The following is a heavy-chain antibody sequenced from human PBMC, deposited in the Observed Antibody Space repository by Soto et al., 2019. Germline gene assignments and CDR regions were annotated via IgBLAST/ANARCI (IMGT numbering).Heavy chain of an antibody. V-gene: IGHV1-69*06. Sequence: QVQLVQSGAEVKKPGSSVKVSCKASGGTFSSYAISWVRQSPGQGLEWMGGIIPIVGTANYAQKFQGRVTITPDKSTSTAYRELSSLRSEDKAVYYCARAPYRGSKESVFYYYGMDVWRQGTTVTVSS. J-gene: IGHJ6*01. CDR3: ARAPYRGSKESVFYYYGMDV. CDR2: IIPIVGTA. CDR1: GGTFSSYA. D-gene: IGHD2-21*01.